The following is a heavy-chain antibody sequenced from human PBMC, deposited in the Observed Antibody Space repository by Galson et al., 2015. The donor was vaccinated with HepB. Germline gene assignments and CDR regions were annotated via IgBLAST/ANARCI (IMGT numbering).Heavy chain of an antibody. V-gene: IGHV3-30*18. CDR3: AKSVFASETIYYFYYGLDA. D-gene: IGHD4-17*01. CDR2: ISYDGSKQ. CDR1: GFTFNSYG. Sequence: SLRLSCAASGFTFNSYGMHWVRQAPGKGLEWVAVISYDGSKQYYADSVKGRLTLSRDNSKNTLYLQMSSLREEDTAVYYCAKSVFASETIYYFYYGLDAWGQGTTVTVSS. J-gene: IGHJ6*02.